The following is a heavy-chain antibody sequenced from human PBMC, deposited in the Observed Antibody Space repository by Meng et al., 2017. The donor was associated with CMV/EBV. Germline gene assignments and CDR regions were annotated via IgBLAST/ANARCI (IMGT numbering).Heavy chain of an antibody. CDR3: AREPIWYSSSPYYFDY. Sequence: GESLKISCAASGFTFSSYWMSWVRQAPGKGLEWVANIKQDGSEKYYVDSVKGRFTISRDNAKNSLYLQMNSLRAEDTAVYYCAREPIWYSSSPYYFDYWGQGTLVTVSS. D-gene: IGHD6-13*01. V-gene: IGHV3-7*01. CDR2: IKQDGSEK. CDR1: GFTFSSYW. J-gene: IGHJ4*02.